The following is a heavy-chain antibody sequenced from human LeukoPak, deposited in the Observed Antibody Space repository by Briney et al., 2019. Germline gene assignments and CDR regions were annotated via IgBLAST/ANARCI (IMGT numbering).Heavy chain of an antibody. V-gene: IGHV4-59*08. CDR1: GVSTSHYY. CDR3: ERLISHNEPIDY. Sequence: PSETLSLTSTVSGVSTSHYYWSSIRQPPGKGLEWIRFIYYSGSTNYNPSLKSRLTISVDTSMNQFSLKLSSVHAGDTAVYYCERLISHNEPIDYWGRGTLVSVS. CDR2: IYYSGST. J-gene: IGHJ4*02. D-gene: IGHD1-1*01.